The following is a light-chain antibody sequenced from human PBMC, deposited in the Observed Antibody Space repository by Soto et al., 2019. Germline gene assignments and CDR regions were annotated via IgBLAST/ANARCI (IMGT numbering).Light chain of an antibody. CDR3: SSYTSSSTRV. Sequence: QSVLTQPASVSGSPGQSITISCTGTSSDIGGYNYVSWYQQHPGKAPQLLISDVSNRPSGVSSRFSGSKSGNTASLTISGLQSEDEADYYCSSYTSSSTRVFGGGTQLTVL. V-gene: IGLV2-14*03. CDR2: DVS. CDR1: SSDIGGYNY. J-gene: IGLJ2*01.